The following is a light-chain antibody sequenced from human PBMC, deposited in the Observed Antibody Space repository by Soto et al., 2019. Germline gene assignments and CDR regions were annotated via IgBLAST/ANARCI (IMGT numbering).Light chain of an antibody. CDR1: QSVSSTY. V-gene: IGKV3-20*01. CDR3: QHYSSSFL. J-gene: IGKJ4*01. Sequence: DIVLTQSPGTLSLSPGERATLSCRASQSVSSTYLAWYQQKPGQAPRLLTYDTSSRATGIPPRFSGNGSATDFTLTISRLEPEDFAVYYCQHYSSSFLFGGGTKVDIK. CDR2: DTS.